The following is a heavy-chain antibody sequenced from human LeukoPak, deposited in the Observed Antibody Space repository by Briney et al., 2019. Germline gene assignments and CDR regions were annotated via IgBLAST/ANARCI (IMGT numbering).Heavy chain of an antibody. CDR3: ARARGEYQLLYYYYYMDV. D-gene: IGHD2-2*01. J-gene: IGHJ6*03. CDR2: IKQDGSEK. V-gene: IGHV3-7*01. CDR1: GFTFSSYW. Sequence: GGSLRLSCAASGFTFSSYWMSWVRQAPGKGLEWVANIKQDGSEKYYVDSVKGRFTISRDNAKNSLYLQMNSLRAEDTAVYYCARARGEYQLLYYYYYMDVWGKGTTVTVSS.